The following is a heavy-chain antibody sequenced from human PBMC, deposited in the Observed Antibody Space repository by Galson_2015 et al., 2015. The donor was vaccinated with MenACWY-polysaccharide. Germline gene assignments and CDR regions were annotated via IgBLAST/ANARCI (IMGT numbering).Heavy chain of an antibody. CDR2: IRTDGSTT. CDR1: GFTFSSYC. CDR3: ASDSQCAVYYVDV. D-gene: IGHD1-26*01. Sequence: SLRLSCAASGFTFSSYCMNWFRQAPGKGLEWVSYIRTDGSTTYYADSVKGRFTISRDNAKNSLYLQMNSLRAEDTAVYYCASDSQCAVYYVDVWGQGTLVTVSS. J-gene: IGHJ1*01. V-gene: IGHV3-48*04.